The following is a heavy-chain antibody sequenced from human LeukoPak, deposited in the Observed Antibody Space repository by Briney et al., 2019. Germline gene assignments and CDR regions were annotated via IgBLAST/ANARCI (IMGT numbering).Heavy chain of an antibody. D-gene: IGHD3-16*01. CDR3: AKDPGDDYYYYMDV. Sequence: GGSLRLSCAASGFTFSSYAMSWVRQAPGKGLEWVSAISGSGGSTYYADSVKGRFTISRDNSKNTLYLQMNSLRAEDTAVYYCAKDPGDDYYYYMDVCGKGTTVTVSS. J-gene: IGHJ6*03. CDR2: ISGSGGST. CDR1: GFTFSSYA. V-gene: IGHV3-23*01.